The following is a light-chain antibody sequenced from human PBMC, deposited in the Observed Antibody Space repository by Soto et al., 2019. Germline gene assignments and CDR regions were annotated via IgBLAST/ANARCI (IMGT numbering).Light chain of an antibody. Sequence: AIRMTQSPSSLSASTGDRVTITCRASQGISSYLAWYQQKPGKAPKLLIYDASSLESGVPSRFSGSGSGTEFTLTISSLQPDDFATYYCQQYNIYSWTFGQGTKVDIK. CDR1: QGISSY. V-gene: IGKV1-8*01. CDR3: QQYNIYSWT. CDR2: DAS. J-gene: IGKJ1*01.